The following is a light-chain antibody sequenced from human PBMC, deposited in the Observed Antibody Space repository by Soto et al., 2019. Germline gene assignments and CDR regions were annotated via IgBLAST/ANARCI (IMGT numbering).Light chain of an antibody. CDR1: QTISTY. V-gene: IGKV1-39*01. Sequence: DIQMTQSPSSLSASVGDRVTITCRASQTISTYLNWYQQKPGKAPSLLIYDASSLLSGVPSRFSGSGYGTDFTLTIARLQPEDISTYYCQQSDSTPYTFGQGTKVEI. J-gene: IGKJ2*01. CDR3: QQSDSTPYT. CDR2: DAS.